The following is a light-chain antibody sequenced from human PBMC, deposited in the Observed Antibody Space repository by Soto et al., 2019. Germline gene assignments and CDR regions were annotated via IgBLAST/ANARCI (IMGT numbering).Light chain of an antibody. CDR3: SSYGGTNNLL. Sequence: QSALTQPPSASGSPGQSVTISCTGTSSDVGGYKYVSWYQQHPGKAPKLMIFEVHKRPSGVPDRFSGSKSGNTASLTVSALQAEDEADYYCSSYGGTNNLLFGGGTKLTVL. J-gene: IGLJ2*01. CDR1: SSDVGGYKY. V-gene: IGLV2-8*01. CDR2: EVH.